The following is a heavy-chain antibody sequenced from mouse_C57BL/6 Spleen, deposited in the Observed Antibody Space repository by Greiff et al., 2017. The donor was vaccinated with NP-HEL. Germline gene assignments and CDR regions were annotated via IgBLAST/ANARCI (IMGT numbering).Heavy chain of an antibody. J-gene: IGHJ2*01. Sequence: EVMLVESGGGLVQPGGSMKLSCVASGFTFSNYWMNWVRQSPEQGLEWVAQIRLKSDNYATHYAESVKGRFTISRDDSKSSVYLQMNNLRAEDTGIYYCTEEGGRGNYWGQGTTLTVSS. CDR1: GFTFSNYW. CDR2: IRLKSDNYAT. V-gene: IGHV6-3*01. D-gene: IGHD3-1*01. CDR3: TEEGGRGNY.